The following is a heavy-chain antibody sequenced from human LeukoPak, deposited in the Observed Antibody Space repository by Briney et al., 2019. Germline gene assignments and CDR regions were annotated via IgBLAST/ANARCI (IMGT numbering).Heavy chain of an antibody. Sequence: SETLSLTCTVSGGSINNYYWRWIRQPPGKGLEWIGDIYTSGISNYNPSLKSRVTISVDTSKNQFSLKLASVTAADTAVYYCARLAGHIGNNPNYDYWGQGSLVTVSS. CDR2: IYTSGIS. J-gene: IGHJ4*02. V-gene: IGHV4-4*09. CDR1: GGSINNYY. CDR3: ARLAGHIGNNPNYDY. D-gene: IGHD1/OR15-1a*01.